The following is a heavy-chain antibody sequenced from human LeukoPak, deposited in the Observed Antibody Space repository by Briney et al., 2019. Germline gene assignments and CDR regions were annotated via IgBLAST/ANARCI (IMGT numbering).Heavy chain of an antibody. V-gene: IGHV3-23*01. CDR1: GFTFSSYA. Sequence: PGGSLRLSCAASGFTFSSYAMSWVRQAPGKGLEWVSAISGSGGSTYYADSVKGRFTISRDNSKNSLYLLMNNLRAEDTAIYYCAKRNNREFDYWGQGTLVTVSS. CDR2: ISGSGGST. D-gene: IGHD1-14*01. CDR3: AKRNNREFDY. J-gene: IGHJ4*02.